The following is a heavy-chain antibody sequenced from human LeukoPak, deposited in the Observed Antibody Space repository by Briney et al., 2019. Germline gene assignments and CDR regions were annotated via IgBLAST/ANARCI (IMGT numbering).Heavy chain of an antibody. J-gene: IGHJ6*04. CDR1: GYTFTSYY. Sequence: ASVKVSCKASGYTFTSYYLHWVRQAPGQGLEWTGIINPSGGTTTYAQKFQGRVTMTRDTSTSTVHMELSSLRYEDTAVYYCARDPRTTGTTPYYYYGMDVWGKGTTVTVSS. V-gene: IGHV1-46*01. CDR3: ARDPRTTGTTPYYYYGMDV. D-gene: IGHD1-1*01. CDR2: INPSGGTT.